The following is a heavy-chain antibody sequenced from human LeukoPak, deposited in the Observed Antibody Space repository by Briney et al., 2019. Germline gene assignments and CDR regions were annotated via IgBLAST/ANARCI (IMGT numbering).Heavy chain of an antibody. J-gene: IGHJ5*02. Sequence: ASVTVSCKASGYTFTNYGITWMRQAPGQGLELMGWISAYNGNTKYAQKLQGRVTMTTDTSTSTAYMELSSLRSEDTAVYYCARVIAAGTNWFDPWGQGTLVTVSS. CDR3: ARVIAAGTNWFDP. CDR1: GYTFTNYG. V-gene: IGHV1-18*01. CDR2: ISAYNGNT. D-gene: IGHD6-13*01.